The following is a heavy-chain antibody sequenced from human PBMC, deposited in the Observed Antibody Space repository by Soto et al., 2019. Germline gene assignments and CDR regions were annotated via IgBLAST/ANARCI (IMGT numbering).Heavy chain of an antibody. CDR1: GGSISSGGYY. J-gene: IGHJ4*02. V-gene: IGHV4-31*03. D-gene: IGHD2-2*01. CDR2: IYYSGST. Sequence: QVQLQESGPGLVKPSQTLSLTCTVSGGSISSGGYYWSWIRQHPGKGLEWIGYIYYSGSTYYNPSLKSRVTISVDTSKNQFSLKLSSVTAADTAVYYCARGWKYCSSTSCPAPVDYWGQGTLVTVSS. CDR3: ARGWKYCSSTSCPAPVDY.